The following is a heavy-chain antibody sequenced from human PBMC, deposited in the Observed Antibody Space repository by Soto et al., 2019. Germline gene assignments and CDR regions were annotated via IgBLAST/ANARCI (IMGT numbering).Heavy chain of an antibody. CDR2: IYYSGST. CDR3: ARVGYDFWSGYPYRYMDV. Sequence: SETLSLTCTVSGASVSTDYWVWIRQPPGKGLEWIGYIYYSGSTNYNPSLKSRVTISVDTSKNQFSLKLSSVTAADTAVYYCARVGYDFWSGYPYRYMDVWGKGTTVTVSS. D-gene: IGHD3-3*01. V-gene: IGHV4-59*02. J-gene: IGHJ6*03. CDR1: GASVSTDY.